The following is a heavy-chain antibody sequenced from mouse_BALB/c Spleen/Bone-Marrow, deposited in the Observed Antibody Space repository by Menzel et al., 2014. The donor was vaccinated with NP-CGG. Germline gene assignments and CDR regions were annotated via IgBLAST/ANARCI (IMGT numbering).Heavy chain of an antibody. J-gene: IGHJ4*01. CDR2: ISHDGTN. CDR3: SSYNYYGMDY. V-gene: IGHV3-6*02. Sequence: EVKLLESGPGLVKPSQSLSLTCSVTGHSITSDYYWNWIRQFPGNKLEWMGYISHDGTNNYNPSLKNRSSITRDTSKNQFFLKLNSVTTEDTATYYCSSYNYYGMDYWGQGTSVTVSS. CDR1: GHSITSDYY.